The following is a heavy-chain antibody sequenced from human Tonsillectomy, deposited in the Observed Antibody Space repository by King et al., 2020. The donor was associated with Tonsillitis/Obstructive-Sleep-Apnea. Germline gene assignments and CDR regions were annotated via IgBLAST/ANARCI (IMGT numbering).Heavy chain of an antibody. D-gene: IGHD4-11*01. J-gene: IGHJ5*02. CDR3: ARDLGVTSFWFDP. CDR2: INAGNGNT. V-gene: IGHV1-3*01. Sequence: QLVQSGAEVKKPGASVKVSCKASGYTFTSYAMHWVRQAPGQRLEWRGWINAGNGNTKYSQKFQGRVTITRDTSASTAYMELSSLRSEDTAVYYCARDLGVTSFWFDPWGQGTLVTVSS. CDR1: GYTFTSYA.